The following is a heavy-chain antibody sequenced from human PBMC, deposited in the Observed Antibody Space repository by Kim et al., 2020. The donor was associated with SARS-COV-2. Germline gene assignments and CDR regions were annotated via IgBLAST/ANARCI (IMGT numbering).Heavy chain of an antibody. D-gene: IGHD3-10*01. J-gene: IGHJ4*02. Sequence: SETLSLTCAVSVGSISSGNWWTWVRQPPGKGLEWIGEIYNSGSTNYNPSLKSRVTISVDKPKNQFSLKLRSVTAADTAVYYCARGFITMVRGIYYFDYWGQGTLVTVSS. CDR3: ARGFITMVRGIYYFDY. V-gene: IGHV4-4*02. CDR2: IYNSGST. CDR1: VGSISSGNW.